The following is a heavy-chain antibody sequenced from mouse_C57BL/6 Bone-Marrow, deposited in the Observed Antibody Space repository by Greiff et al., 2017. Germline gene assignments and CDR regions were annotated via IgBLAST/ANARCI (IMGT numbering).Heavy chain of an antibody. CDR3: VRRGDGPRYFDV. CDR1: GFSFNTYA. CDR2: IRSKSNNYAT. J-gene: IGHJ1*03. Sequence: EVKLVESGGGLVQPKGSLKLSCAASGFSFNTYAMNWVRQAPGKGLEWVARIRSKSNNYATYYADSVKDRFTISRDDSESMLYLQMNNLKTEDTAMYYCVRRGDGPRYFDVWGTGTTVTVSS. D-gene: IGHD2-3*01. V-gene: IGHV10-1*01.